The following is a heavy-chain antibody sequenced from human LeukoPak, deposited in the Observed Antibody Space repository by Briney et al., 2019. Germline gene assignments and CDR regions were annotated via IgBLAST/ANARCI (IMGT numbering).Heavy chain of an antibody. D-gene: IGHD7-27*01. Sequence: PSETLSLTCAVYGGSFSGYYWSWIRQPPGKGLEWIGEINHSGSTNYNPSLKSRVTISVDTSKNQFSLKLSSVTAADTAVYYCARGRGSQLGYYYYYYMDVWGKGTTVTVSS. J-gene: IGHJ6*03. CDR2: INHSGST. CDR1: GGSFSGYY. V-gene: IGHV4-34*01. CDR3: ARGRGSQLGYYYYYYMDV.